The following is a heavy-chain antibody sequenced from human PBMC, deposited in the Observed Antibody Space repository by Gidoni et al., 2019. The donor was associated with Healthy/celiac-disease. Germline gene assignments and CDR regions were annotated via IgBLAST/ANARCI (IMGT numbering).Heavy chain of an antibody. V-gene: IGHV1-69*01. CDR1: GCTFSRYA. CDR2: IIPIFGTA. Sequence: QVQLVQSGAEVQKPGSSVKVSCKASGCTFSRYAISWVRQAPGQGLEWMGGIIPIFGTANYAQKCQGRVTITADESTSTAYMELSSLRSEDTAVYYCARGRMVRGVHYYDYGMDVWGQGTTVTVSS. D-gene: IGHD3-10*01. J-gene: IGHJ6*02. CDR3: ARGRMVRGVHYYDYGMDV.